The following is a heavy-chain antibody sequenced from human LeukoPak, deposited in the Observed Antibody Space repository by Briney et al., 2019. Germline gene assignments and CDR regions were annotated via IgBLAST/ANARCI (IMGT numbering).Heavy chain of an antibody. Sequence: SETLSLTCTVSGGSITSYYWSWIRQPPGKGLEYIGYIYYSGSTNSKPSLKGRVTISIDTSKNQFSLQLNSVTAADTAVYYCARLKDSIAVASFDYWGQGTLVTVSS. V-gene: IGHV4-59*01. D-gene: IGHD6-19*01. CDR1: GGSITSYY. CDR3: ARLKDSIAVASFDY. CDR2: IYYSGST. J-gene: IGHJ4*02.